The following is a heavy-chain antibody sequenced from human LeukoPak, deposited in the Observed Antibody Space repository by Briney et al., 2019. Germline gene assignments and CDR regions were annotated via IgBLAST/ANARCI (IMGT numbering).Heavy chain of an antibody. CDR2: INPSGGST. Sequence: ASVKVSCKASGYTFTSYYMHWVRQAPGQGLEWMGIINPSGGSTSYAQKFQGRVTMTRDTSTSTVYMELSSLRSEDTAVYYCARDLVARGHSWGYFDYWGQGTLVTVSS. CDR3: ARDLVARGHSWGYFDY. CDR1: GYTFTSYY. V-gene: IGHV1-46*03. J-gene: IGHJ4*02. D-gene: IGHD2-15*01.